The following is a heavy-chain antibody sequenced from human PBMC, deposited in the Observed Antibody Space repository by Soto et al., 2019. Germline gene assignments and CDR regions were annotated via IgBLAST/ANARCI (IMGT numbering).Heavy chain of an antibody. D-gene: IGHD1-7*01. CDR2: IIPIFGTA. CDR3: ARVGTGTPGHYYDCYGMDV. J-gene: IGHJ6*02. CDR1: GGTFSSYA. Sequence: PVKVSCKASGGTFSSYAISWVRQAPGQGLEWMGGIIPIFGTANYAQKFQGRVTITADESTSTAYMELSSLRYEDTAVYYCARVGTGTPGHYYDCYGMDVWGQGTTGTVS. V-gene: IGHV1-69*13.